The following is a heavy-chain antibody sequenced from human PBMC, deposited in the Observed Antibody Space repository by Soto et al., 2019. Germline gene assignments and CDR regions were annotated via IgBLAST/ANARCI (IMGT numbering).Heavy chain of an antibody. CDR3: ARRLQGSGTFPSSWLDP. Sequence: ESLKISCKGSGYRFADYWIAWVRQMPGKGLEWVGIIYPGDSQTRYSPSFQGQVTISADKSISTVYLQWSSLKTSDTAIYYCARRLQGSGTFPSSWLDPWGQGTPVPVSS. CDR2: IYPGDSQT. D-gene: IGHD1-26*01. CDR1: GYRFADYW. J-gene: IGHJ5*02. V-gene: IGHV5-51*01.